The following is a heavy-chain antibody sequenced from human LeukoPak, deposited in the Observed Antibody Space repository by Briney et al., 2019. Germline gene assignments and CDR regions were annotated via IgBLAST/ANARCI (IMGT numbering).Heavy chain of an antibody. CDR2: IDWDDDK. V-gene: IGHV2-70*04. D-gene: IGHD3-22*01. CDR3: ARLRTNYYDSSGYYEAYYFDY. J-gene: IGHJ4*02. CDR1: GFSLSTSGMR. Sequence: ESGPTLVNPTQTLTLTCTFSGFSLSTSGMRVSWIRQPPGNALEWLARIDWDDDKFYSTSLKTRLTISKDTSKNQVVLTMTNMDPVDTATYYCARLRTNYYDSSGYYEAYYFDYWGQGTLVTVSS.